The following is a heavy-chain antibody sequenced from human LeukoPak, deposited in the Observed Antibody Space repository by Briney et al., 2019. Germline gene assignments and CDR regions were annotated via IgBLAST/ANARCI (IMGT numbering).Heavy chain of an antibody. D-gene: IGHD3-16*01. CDR1: GFTFRTYN. Sequence: PGGSLRLSCAASGFTFRTYNMNWVRQAPGKGPEWVSSISTSGTTMYYADSVKGRFTISRDNANNSLYLQMNSLRAEDTAVYYCASSPPRGRRPWGQGTLVSVSS. J-gene: IGHJ5*02. CDR3: ASSPPRGRRP. V-gene: IGHV3-48*01. CDR2: ISTSGTTM.